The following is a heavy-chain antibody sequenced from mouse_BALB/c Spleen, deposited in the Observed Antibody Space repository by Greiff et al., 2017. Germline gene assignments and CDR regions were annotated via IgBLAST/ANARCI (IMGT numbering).Heavy chain of an antibody. CDR2: ILPGSGST. D-gene: IGHD5-1*01. CDR1: GYTFSSYW. J-gene: IGHJ4*01. V-gene: IGHV1-9*01. CDR3: ASRTYMDY. Sequence: QVQLQQSGAELMTPGASVKISCKATGYTFSSYWIEWVKQRPGHGLEWIGEILPGSGSTNYNEKFKGKATFTADTSSNTAYMQLSSLTSEDSAVYYCASRTYMDYWGQGTSVTVSS.